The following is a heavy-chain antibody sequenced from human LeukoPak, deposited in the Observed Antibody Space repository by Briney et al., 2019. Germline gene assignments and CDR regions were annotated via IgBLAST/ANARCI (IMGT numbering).Heavy chain of an antibody. CDR3: ARVYYYDSSGYDFDY. D-gene: IGHD3-22*01. Sequence: ASVKVSCKASGYXXTXYYMXWVXXAPGQXLEWMGXINPNSGGTNYAQXFQGRVTMTRETSISTAYMELSRLRSDDTAVYYCARVYYYDSSGYDFDYWGQGTLVTVSS. CDR1: GYXXTXYY. J-gene: IGHJ4*02. V-gene: IGHV1-2*02. CDR2: INPNSGGT.